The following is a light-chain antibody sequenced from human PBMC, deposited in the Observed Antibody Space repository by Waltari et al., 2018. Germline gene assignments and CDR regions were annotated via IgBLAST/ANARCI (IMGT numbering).Light chain of an antibody. V-gene: IGLV8-61*01. CDR2: KGI. CDR1: PGSASSTSY. CDR3: SMYMGSGVWV. J-gene: IGLJ3*02. Sequence: HTVVTQEPSLSVYHGGPRSLPCSFSPGSASSTSYPPWYQQTPGQPPRTLVYKGISRSSGVPDRFSGSILGNTAALTITGAQADDESDYYCSMYMGSGVWVFGGGTKLTVL.